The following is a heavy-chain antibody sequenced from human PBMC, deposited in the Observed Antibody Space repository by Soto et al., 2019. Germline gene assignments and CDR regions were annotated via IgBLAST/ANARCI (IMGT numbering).Heavy chain of an antibody. D-gene: IGHD4-17*01. CDR3: ARLHGDYYLGYYGMDV. CDR2: IYYSGST. CDR1: GGSVSSGSYY. V-gene: IGHV4-61*01. J-gene: IGHJ6*02. Sequence: SETLSVTCTVSGGSVSSGSYYWSWIRQPPGKGLEWIGYIYYSGSTNYNPSLKSRVTISVDTSKNQFSLKLSSVTAADTAVYYCARLHGDYYLGYYGMDVWGQGTTVTVSS.